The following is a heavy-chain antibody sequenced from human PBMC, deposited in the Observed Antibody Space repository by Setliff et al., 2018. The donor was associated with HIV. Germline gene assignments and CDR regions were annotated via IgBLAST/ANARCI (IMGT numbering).Heavy chain of an antibody. D-gene: IGHD2-21*01. Sequence: ASVKVSCKTSGYSFTGYDINWVRQATGQGLEWMAWMSPGTGEIGYAQKFQGRLTMTRDSSISTAYMELRGLRSEDTAIYYCARPSHVYGDNGPLGYWGQGTLVTVSS. CDR2: MSPGTGEI. V-gene: IGHV1-8*01. J-gene: IGHJ4*02. CDR3: ARPSHVYGDNGPLGY. CDR1: GYSFTGYD.